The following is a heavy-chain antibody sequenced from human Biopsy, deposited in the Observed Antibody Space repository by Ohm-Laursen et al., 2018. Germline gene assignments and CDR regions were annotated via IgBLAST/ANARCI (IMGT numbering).Heavy chain of an antibody. V-gene: IGHV3-21*01. CDR2: IRSGGDYM. CDR1: GFTLSYYS. D-gene: IGHD5-18*01. J-gene: IGHJ4*02. CDR3: AKAGRGYIDY. Sequence: GSLRLSCSASGFTLSYYSMTWVRQAPGTGLEWVSSIRSGGDYMFYADSVKGRFTISRDNAKNTLYLQMNSLRVEDTAVYYCAKAGRGYIDYWGQGTLVIVSS.